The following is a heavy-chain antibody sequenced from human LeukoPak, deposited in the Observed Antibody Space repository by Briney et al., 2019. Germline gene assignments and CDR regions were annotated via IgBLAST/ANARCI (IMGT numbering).Heavy chain of an antibody. V-gene: IGHV3-74*01. CDR2: INSDGSST. CDR3: ARAPSIRFSPIDY. Sequence: GGSLRLSCAASGFTFSSYWTHWVRQAPGKGLVWVSRINSDGSSTSYADSVKGRFTISRDNAKNTLYLQMNSLRAEDTAVYYCARAPSIRFSPIDYWGQGTLVTVSS. CDR1: GFTFSSYW. D-gene: IGHD2/OR15-2a*01. J-gene: IGHJ4*02.